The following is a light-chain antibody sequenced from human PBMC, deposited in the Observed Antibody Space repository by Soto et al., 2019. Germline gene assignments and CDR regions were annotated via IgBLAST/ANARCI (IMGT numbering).Light chain of an antibody. CDR2: SYN. J-gene: IGLJ3*02. CDR3: AAWDDSLNGWV. CDR1: SSNIGSYN. V-gene: IGLV1-44*01. Sequence: QLVLTQPPSASGTPGQRVTISCSGSSSNIGSYNVNWYQHLPGTAPKVLIHSYNQRPSGVPDRFSGSQSDTSASLAISDLQSEDEANYYCAAWDDSLNGWVFGGGTKLTVL.